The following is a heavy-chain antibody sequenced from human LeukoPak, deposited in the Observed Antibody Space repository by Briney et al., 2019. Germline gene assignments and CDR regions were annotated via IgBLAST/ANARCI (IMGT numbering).Heavy chain of an antibody. V-gene: IGHV1-2*02. CDR2: INPNSGGT. Sequence: ASVKVSCKASGYTFTGYYMHWVRQAPGQGLEWMGWINPNSGGTNYAQKFQGRVTMTRDTSISTAYMELSRLRSDDTAVYYCARDLDDYGDYVSPYYYYYMDVWGKGTTVTVSS. J-gene: IGHJ6*03. CDR3: ARDLDDYGDYVSPYYYYYMDV. D-gene: IGHD4-17*01. CDR1: GYTFTGYY.